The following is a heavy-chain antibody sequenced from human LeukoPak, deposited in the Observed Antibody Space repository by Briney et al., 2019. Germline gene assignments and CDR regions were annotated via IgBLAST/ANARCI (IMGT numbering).Heavy chain of an antibody. J-gene: IGHJ6*03. CDR2: IYTSGST. V-gene: IGHV4-39*07. CDR3: AREVTTSYYYYYMDV. D-gene: IGHD4-17*01. CDR1: GGSISSSSYY. Sequence: PSETLSLTCTVSGGSISSSSYYWGWIRQPPGKGLEWIGRIYTSGSTNYNPSLKSRVTISVDTSKNQFSLKLSSVTAADTAVYYCAREVTTSYYYYYMDVWGKGTTVAVSS.